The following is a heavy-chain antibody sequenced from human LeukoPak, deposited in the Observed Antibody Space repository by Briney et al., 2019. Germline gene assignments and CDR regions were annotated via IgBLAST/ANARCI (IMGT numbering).Heavy chain of an antibody. CDR1: GGSISSSSYY. V-gene: IGHV4-39*07. CDR2: IYYSGST. Sequence: SETLSLTCTVSGGSISSSSYYWGWIRQPPGKGLERIGSIYYSGSTYYNPSLKSRVTISVDTSKNQFSLKLSSVTAADTAVYYCARGQGLLYKFDYWGQGTLVTVSS. J-gene: IGHJ4*02. CDR3: ARGQGLLYKFDY. D-gene: IGHD2-2*02.